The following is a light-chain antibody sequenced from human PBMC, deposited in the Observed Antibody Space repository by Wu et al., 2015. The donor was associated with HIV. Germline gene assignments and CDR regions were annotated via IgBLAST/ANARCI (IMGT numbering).Light chain of an antibody. CDR3: QQYSSSPSIT. CDR1: QSVSSNY. V-gene: IGKV3-20*01. J-gene: IGKJ5*01. CDR2: GAS. Sequence: EIVMTQSPATLSVSPGERATLSCRASQSVSSNYLAWYQHKPGQAPRLLIYGASTGATGIPDRFSGSGSGTDFTLTISRLEPEDFAVYYCQQYSSSPSITFGQGTRLEIK.